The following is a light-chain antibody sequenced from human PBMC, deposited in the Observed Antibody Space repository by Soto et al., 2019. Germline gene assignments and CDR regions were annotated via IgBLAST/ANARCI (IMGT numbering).Light chain of an antibody. J-gene: IGKJ3*01. V-gene: IGKV1-27*01. CDR1: QGINNY. CDR2: SAS. Sequence: DVQLTQSPSSLSASVGDRVTITCRASQGINNYLAWYQQKPGRGPKLLIYSASTLQSGVPSRLSGSRSGTDFTLTIGSLQPEDVATYYCQRYTSALFTFGPGTKVDIK. CDR3: QRYTSALFT.